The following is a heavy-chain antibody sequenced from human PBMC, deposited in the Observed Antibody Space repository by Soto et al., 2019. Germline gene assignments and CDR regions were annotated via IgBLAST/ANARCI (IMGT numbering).Heavy chain of an antibody. CDR2: MNPNSGNT. CDR1: GYTFTSYD. V-gene: IGHV1-8*01. Sequence: ASVKVSCEASGYTFTSYDINWVRQATGQGLEWMRWMNPNSGNTGYAQKFQGRVTMTRNTSISTAYMELSSLRSEDTAVYYCARAAYYDFWSGYYPPYYYYGMDVWGQGTTVTVS. D-gene: IGHD3-3*01. CDR3: ARAAYYDFWSGYYPPYYYYGMDV. J-gene: IGHJ6*02.